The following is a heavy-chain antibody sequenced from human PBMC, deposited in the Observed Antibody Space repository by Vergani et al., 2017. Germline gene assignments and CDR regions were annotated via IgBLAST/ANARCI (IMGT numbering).Heavy chain of an antibody. V-gene: IGHV4-39*07. CDR3: ARGVTLVAAAIQKYYYMDV. CDR2: INHSGST. CDR1: GASISSNSYY. J-gene: IGHJ6*03. Sequence: QLQLQESGPGLVEPSETLSLTCTVSGASISSNSYYWSWIRQPPGKGLEWIGEINHSGSTNYNPSLKSRVTISVDTSKNQFSLKLSSVTAADTAVYYCARGVTLVAAAIQKYYYMDVWGKGTTVTVSS. D-gene: IGHD2-2*02.